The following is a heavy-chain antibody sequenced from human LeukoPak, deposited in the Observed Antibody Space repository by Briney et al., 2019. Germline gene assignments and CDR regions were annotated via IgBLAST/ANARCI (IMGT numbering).Heavy chain of an antibody. CDR2: INPNSGGT. D-gene: IGHD6-13*01. CDR1: GYTFTGYY. V-gene: IGHV1-2*02. CDR3: ARADITGIAEYDAFDI. Sequence: ASVKVSCKASGYTFTGYYMHWVRQAPGQGLEWMGWINPNSGGTNYAQKFQGRVTMTRDTSISTAYMELSRLRSDDTAVYYCARADITGIAEYDAFDIWGQGTMVTVSS. J-gene: IGHJ3*02.